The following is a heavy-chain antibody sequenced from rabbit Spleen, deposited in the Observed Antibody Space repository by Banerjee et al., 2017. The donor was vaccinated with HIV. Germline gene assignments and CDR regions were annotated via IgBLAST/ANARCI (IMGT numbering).Heavy chain of an antibody. CDR1: GFSFSIHW. J-gene: IGHJ3*01. CDR3: ERAIVPWLGITRLDI. Sequence: LEDSGGGLVKPGGTLTLTCTVSGFSFSIHWIFWVRQAPGKGLEWIACIDTNDGDTDYENWPKGRFTISKTSSTTVTLQMTSMTAADTATYLWERAIVPWLGITRLDIWGPGTLVTVS. CDR2: IDTNDGDT. V-gene: IGHV1S45*01. D-gene: IGHD4-1*01.